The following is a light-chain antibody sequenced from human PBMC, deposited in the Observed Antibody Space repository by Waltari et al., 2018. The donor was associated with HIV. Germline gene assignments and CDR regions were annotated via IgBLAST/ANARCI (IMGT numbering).Light chain of an antibody. V-gene: IGLV2-11*01. CDR2: DVS. CDR1: SSDVGGYNS. J-gene: IGLJ3*02. Sequence: QSALTQPRSVSGSPGQPVTISCTGTSSDVGGYNSVSWYQQHPGKAPKFMIYDVSKRPSGVPDRFSGSKSGNTASLTISGLQAEDEADYYCCSYAGNYTLVFGGGTKLTVL. CDR3: CSYAGNYTLV.